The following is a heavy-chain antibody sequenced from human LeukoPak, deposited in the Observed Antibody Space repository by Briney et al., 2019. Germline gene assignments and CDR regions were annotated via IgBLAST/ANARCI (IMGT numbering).Heavy chain of an antibody. CDR1: GGSISSYY. Sequence: SETLSLTCTVSGGSISSYYWSWIRQPPGKGLEWIGYIYYSGSTNYNPSLKSRVTISVDTSKNQFSLKLSSVTAADTAVYCCARRKGFSGSYAFDYWGQGTLVTVSS. CDR3: ARRKGFSGSYAFDY. V-gene: IGHV4-59*08. CDR2: IYYSGST. D-gene: IGHD1-26*01. J-gene: IGHJ4*02.